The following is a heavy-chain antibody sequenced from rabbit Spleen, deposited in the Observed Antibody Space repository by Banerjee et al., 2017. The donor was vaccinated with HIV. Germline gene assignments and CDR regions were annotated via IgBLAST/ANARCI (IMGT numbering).Heavy chain of an antibody. Sequence: QEQLVESGGGLVQPEGSLALTCTASGFSFSNGYYMCWVRQAPGKGLEWVGCRRTGTSTIINYATWAKGRFTISETSSTTVTLQMTSLTAADTATYFCARDLDGVIGWNFGWWGPGTLVTVS. CDR3: ARDLDGVIGWNFGW. V-gene: IGHV1S45*01. CDR2: RRTGTSTII. J-gene: IGHJ4*01. CDR1: GFSFSNGYY. D-gene: IGHD1-1*01.